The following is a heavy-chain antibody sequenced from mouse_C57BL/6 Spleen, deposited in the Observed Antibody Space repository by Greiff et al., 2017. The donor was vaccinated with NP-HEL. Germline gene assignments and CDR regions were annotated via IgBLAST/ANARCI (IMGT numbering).Heavy chain of an antibody. V-gene: IGHV10-3*01. CDR2: IRSKSSNYAT. CDR3: VRDGYGSSFYAMDY. Sequence: DVMLVESGGGLVQPKGSLKLSCAASGFTFNTYAMHWVRQAPGKGLEWVARIRSKSSNYATYYADSVKDRFTISRDDSQSMLYLQMNNLKTEDTAMYYCVRDGYGSSFYAMDYWGQGTSVTVSS. CDR1: GFTFNTYA. D-gene: IGHD1-1*01. J-gene: IGHJ4*01.